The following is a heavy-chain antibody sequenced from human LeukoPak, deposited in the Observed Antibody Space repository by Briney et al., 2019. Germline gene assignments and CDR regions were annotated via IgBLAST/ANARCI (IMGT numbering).Heavy chain of an antibody. Sequence: SETLSLTCAVYGGSFSGYYWSWIRQPPGKELEWIGEINHSGSTNYNPSLKSRVTISVDTSKNQFSLKLSSVTAADTAVYYCARGIAVAKYYFDYWGQGTLVTVSS. J-gene: IGHJ4*02. V-gene: IGHV4-34*01. CDR1: GGSFSGYY. CDR3: ARGIAVAKYYFDY. D-gene: IGHD6-19*01. CDR2: INHSGST.